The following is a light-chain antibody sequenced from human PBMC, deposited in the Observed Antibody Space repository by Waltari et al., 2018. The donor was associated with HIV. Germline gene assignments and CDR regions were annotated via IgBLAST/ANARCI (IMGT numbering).Light chain of an antibody. Sequence: QSVLTQPPSPSGTPGQRVTISCSGSSSNIGSNNVNWYQQLPGTAPKLLIYANNQRPSGVPDRFSGSKSGTSASLAISGLQSEDEAAYYCAAWDDSLNGWVFGGGTKLTVL. CDR2: ANN. V-gene: IGLV1-44*01. CDR3: AAWDDSLNGWV. CDR1: SSNIGSNN. J-gene: IGLJ3*02.